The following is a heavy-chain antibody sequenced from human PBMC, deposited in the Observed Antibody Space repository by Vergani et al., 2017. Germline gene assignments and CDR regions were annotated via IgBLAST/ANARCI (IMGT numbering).Heavy chain of an antibody. CDR1: GGSISSSSYY. CDR3: ARPACSSTSCYWPLFEFDY. CDR2: IYYSGST. V-gene: IGHV4-39*01. J-gene: IGHJ4*02. Sequence: QLQLQESGPGLVKPSETLSLTCTVSGGSISSSSYYWGWIRQPPGKGLEWIGSIYYSGSTYYNPSLKSRVTISVDTSKNLFSLKLSSVTAADTAVYYCARPACSSTSCYWPLFEFDYWGQGTLVTVSS. D-gene: IGHD2-2*01.